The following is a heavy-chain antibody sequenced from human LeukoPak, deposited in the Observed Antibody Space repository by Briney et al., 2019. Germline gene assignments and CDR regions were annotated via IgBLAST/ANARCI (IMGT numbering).Heavy chain of an antibody. Sequence: GGSLRLSCAASGFTFSSYSMNWVRQAPGKGLEWVSAISGSGGSTYYADSVKGRFTISRDNSKNTLYLQMNSLRAEDTAVYYCAKLSGDGYKFRGHYYFDYWGQGTLVTVSS. CDR1: GFTFSSYS. D-gene: IGHD5-24*01. CDR2: ISGSGGST. CDR3: AKLSGDGYKFRGHYYFDY. J-gene: IGHJ4*02. V-gene: IGHV3-23*01.